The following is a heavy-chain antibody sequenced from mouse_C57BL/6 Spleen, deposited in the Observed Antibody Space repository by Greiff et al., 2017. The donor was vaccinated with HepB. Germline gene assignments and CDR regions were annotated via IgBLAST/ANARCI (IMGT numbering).Heavy chain of an antibody. J-gene: IGHJ4*01. CDR2: INPSNGGT. D-gene: IGHD1-1*01. Sequence: QVQLKQPGTELVKPGASVKLSCKASGYTFTSYWMHWVKQRPGQGLEWIGNINPSNGGTNYNEKFKSKATLTVDKSSSTAYMQLSSLTSEDSAVYYCARSSITTVVSMDYWGQGTSVTVSS. CDR1: GYTFTSYW. V-gene: IGHV1-53*01. CDR3: ARSSITTVVSMDY.